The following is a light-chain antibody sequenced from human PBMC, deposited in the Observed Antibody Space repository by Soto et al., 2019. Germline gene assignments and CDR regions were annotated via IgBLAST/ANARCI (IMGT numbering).Light chain of an antibody. CDR2: AAS. V-gene: IGKV1-39*01. J-gene: IGKJ2*01. CDR1: QTISTY. CDR3: QQSSGIPYT. Sequence: DIQMTQSPSSLSASVGDRVTITCRASQTISTYLNWYQQNPGKAPKLLIYAASSLQSGVPSRFSGSGSGTDFTLTISILQPEDFATYYCQQSSGIPYTFGQGTKLEIK.